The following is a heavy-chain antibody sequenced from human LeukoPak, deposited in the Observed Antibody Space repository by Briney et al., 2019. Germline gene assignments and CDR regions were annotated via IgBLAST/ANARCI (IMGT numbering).Heavy chain of an antibody. D-gene: IGHD2-8*01. Sequence: PSETLSLTCTVSGGSISSSSYYWGWIRQPPGKGLEWIGNIYYSGSTNYNPSLKSRVTISVDTSKNQFSLKLSSVTAADTAVYYCARGGTIVRIWGQGTMVTVSS. J-gene: IGHJ3*02. CDR1: GGSISSSSYY. CDR3: ARGGTIVRI. CDR2: IYYSGST. V-gene: IGHV4-39*07.